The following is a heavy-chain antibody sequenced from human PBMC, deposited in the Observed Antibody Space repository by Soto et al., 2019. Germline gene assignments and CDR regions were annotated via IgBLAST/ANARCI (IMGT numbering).Heavy chain of an antibody. V-gene: IGHV4-30-2*01. CDR2: IYHSGST. CDR3: ARDKETVYYYGMEV. J-gene: IGHJ6*01. D-gene: IGHD1-1*01. Sequence: PSETLSLTCAVSVVSISSGGYSCSWIRQPPWKGLEWIGYIYHSGSTYYNPSLKSRVTISVDRSKNQFSLKLSSVTAADTAVYYCARDKETVYYYGMEVLGQGTTVIVSS. CDR1: VVSISSGGYS.